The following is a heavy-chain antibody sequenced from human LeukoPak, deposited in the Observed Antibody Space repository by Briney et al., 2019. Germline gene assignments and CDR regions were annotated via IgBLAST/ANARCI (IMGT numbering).Heavy chain of an antibody. CDR1: GGTFSSYA. D-gene: IGHD5-24*01. CDR3: ARDTGEMATIPYFDY. V-gene: IGHV1-69*05. CDR2: IIPIFGTA. Sequence: ASVKVSCKASGGTFSSYAISWVRQAPGQGLEWMGRIIPIFGTANYAQKFQGRVTITTDESTSTAYMELSSLRSEDTAVYYCARDTGEMATIPYFDYWGQGTLVTVSS. J-gene: IGHJ4*02.